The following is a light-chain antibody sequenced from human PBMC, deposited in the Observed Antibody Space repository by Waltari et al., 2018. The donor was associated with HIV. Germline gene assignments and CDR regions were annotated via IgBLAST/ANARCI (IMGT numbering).Light chain of an antibody. CDR2: DVS. CDR3: CSYSGSFYV. Sequence: QSALTHPRSVSGSPGQSVTISCTGTSSDFSGYNYFSWYQQHPGKAPKLILYDVSKRPSGVPDRFSGSRSGNTASLTISGLQAEDEADYSCCSYSGSFYVFGTGTKVTVL. V-gene: IGLV2-11*01. J-gene: IGLJ1*01. CDR1: SSDFSGYNY.